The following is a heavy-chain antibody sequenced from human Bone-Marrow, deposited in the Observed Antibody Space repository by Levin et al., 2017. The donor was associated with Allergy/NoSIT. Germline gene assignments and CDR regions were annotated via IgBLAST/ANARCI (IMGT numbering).Heavy chain of an antibody. D-gene: IGHD5-24*01. Sequence: NAGGSLRLSCKASGYAFTTYGISWVRQAPGQGLEWMGWISAYNGNTNYAQKLQGRVTMTTDTSTSTAYMELRSLRSDDTAVYYCARDLHNNYFDYWGQGTLVTVSS. CDR2: ISAYNGNT. J-gene: IGHJ4*02. CDR3: ARDLHNNYFDY. CDR1: GYAFTTYG. V-gene: IGHV1-18*01.